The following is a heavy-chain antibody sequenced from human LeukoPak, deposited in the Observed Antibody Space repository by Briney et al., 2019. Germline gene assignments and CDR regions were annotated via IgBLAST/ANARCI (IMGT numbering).Heavy chain of an antibody. J-gene: IGHJ4*02. V-gene: IGHV1-3*01. CDR1: GYTFTSYA. D-gene: IGHD3-9*01. CDR3: ARDPAFDWSSRYFDY. CDR2: INAGNGNT. Sequence: ASVKVSCKASGYTFTSYAMHWVRQAPGQRLEWVGWINAGNGNTKHSQKFQGRVTITRDTSASTAYMELSSLRSEDTAVYYCARDPAFDWSSRYFDYWGQGTLVTVSS.